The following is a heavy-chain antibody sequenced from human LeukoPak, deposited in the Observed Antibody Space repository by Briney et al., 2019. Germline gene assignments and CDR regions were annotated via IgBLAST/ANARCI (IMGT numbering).Heavy chain of an antibody. CDR3: ARAGCSSTSCYIAYYYYMDV. J-gene: IGHJ6*03. D-gene: IGHD2-2*02. CDR1: GFTFSTYG. CDR2: IKQDGSET. V-gene: IGHV3-7*01. Sequence: GGSLRLSCAASGFTFSTYGMHWVRHPPGKGLEWVAGIKQDGSETLYVDSVRGRFTISRDNAKNSLYLQMNSLRAEDTAVYYCARAGCSSTSCYIAYYYYMDVWGKGTTVTVSS.